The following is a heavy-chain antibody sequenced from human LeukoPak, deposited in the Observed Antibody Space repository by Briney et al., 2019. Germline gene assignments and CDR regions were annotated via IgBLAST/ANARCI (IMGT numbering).Heavy chain of an antibody. J-gene: IGHJ4*02. CDR3: AHRSGTHCGGDCHHFDS. CDR1: GFSLSATGEG. CDR2: IYWDNDT. D-gene: IGHD2-21*02. V-gene: IGHV2-5*02. Sequence: SGPTLVKPTEIRTLTCTFSGFSLSATGEGVAWIRQPPGKALEWLALIYWDNDTRYNPSLKTRLTITKDTSKKQVVLRVTNMDPADTATYFCAHRSGTHCGGDCHHFDSWGQGTLVPVSS.